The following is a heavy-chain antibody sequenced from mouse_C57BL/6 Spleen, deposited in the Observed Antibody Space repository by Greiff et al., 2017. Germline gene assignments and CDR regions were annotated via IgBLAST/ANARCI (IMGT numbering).Heavy chain of an antibody. CDR1: GYTFTDYY. Sequence: EVQLQQSGPELVKPGASVKISCKASGYTFTDYYMNWVKQSHGKSLEWIGDINPNNGGTSYNQKFKGKATLTVDKSSSTAYMELRSLTSEDSAVYYCARRGGYYGSRGNYYFDYWGQGTTLTVSS. CDR3: ARRGGYYGSRGNYYFDY. J-gene: IGHJ2*01. D-gene: IGHD1-1*01. V-gene: IGHV1-26*01. CDR2: INPNNGGT.